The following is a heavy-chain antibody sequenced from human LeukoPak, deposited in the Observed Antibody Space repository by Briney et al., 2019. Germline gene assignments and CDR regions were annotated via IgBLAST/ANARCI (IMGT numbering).Heavy chain of an antibody. CDR3: VRGYSYGFYFDY. Sequence: ASVKVSCKASGYTFTGHFIQWVRQAPGQGPEWMGRINPNSGGPNYGQKFQGTVTMTRDTSISTAYLELSNLRSDDTAAYYCVRGYSYGFYFDYWGQGSLVTVSS. CDR1: GYTFTGHF. D-gene: IGHD5-18*01. CDR2: INPNSGGP. J-gene: IGHJ4*02. V-gene: IGHV1-2*06.